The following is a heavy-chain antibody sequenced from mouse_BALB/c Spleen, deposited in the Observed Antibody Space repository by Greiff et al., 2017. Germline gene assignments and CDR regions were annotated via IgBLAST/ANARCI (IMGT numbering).Heavy chain of an antibody. CDR3: ARVGGYDDGDYYAMDY. CDR1: GYSITSDYA. D-gene: IGHD2-2*01. J-gene: IGHJ4*01. V-gene: IGHV3-2*02. Sequence: VQLKESGPGLVKPSQSLSLTCTVTGYSITSDYAWNWIRQFPGNKLEWMGYISYSGSTSYNPSLKSRISITRDTSKNQFFLQLNSVTTEDTATYYCARVGGYDDGDYYAMDYWGQGTSVTVSS. CDR2: ISYSGST.